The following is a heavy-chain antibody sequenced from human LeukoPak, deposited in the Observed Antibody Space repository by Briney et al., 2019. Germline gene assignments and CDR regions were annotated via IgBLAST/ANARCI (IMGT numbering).Heavy chain of an antibody. D-gene: IGHD3-10*01. CDR3: AREVWFGELWLNYYYGMDV. Sequence: GASVTVSFTASGYTFTNYGISWVRQAPGQGREWMGWISAYNGNTNYAQKLQGRVTMTTDTSTSTAYIELRSLRSDDTAVYYCAREVWFGELWLNYYYGMDVWGQGTTVTVSS. CDR1: GYTFTNYG. V-gene: IGHV1-18*01. J-gene: IGHJ6*02. CDR2: ISAYNGNT.